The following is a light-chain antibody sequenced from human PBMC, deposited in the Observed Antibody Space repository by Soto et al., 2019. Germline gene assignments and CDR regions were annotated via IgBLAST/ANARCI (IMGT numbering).Light chain of an antibody. CDR3: QKHNSAPLF. V-gene: IGKV1-27*01. J-gene: IGKJ3*01. CDR2: ATS. Sequence: ATITCRASQGINHYLAWFQQKPGKVPKLLIYATSTLQSGVPSRFSGSGFGTDFTLTISSLQPEDVATYYCQKHNSAPLFFGPGTKVDIK. CDR1: QGINHY.